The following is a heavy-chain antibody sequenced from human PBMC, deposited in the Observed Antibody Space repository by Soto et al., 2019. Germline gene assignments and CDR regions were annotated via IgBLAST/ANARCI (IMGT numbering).Heavy chain of an antibody. Sequence: PSETLSLTCSVSSDSMNSGGYYWSWIRQHPGKGLEWIGYIYSNGDTYYNPSLKSRVTISIDTSKKQFSLNLTSVTAADTAVYYCARRGGSSSGYYYYAMDVWGQGTTVTVS. CDR1: SDSMNSGGYY. CDR2: IYSNGDT. CDR3: ARRGGSSSGYYYYAMDV. J-gene: IGHJ6*02. V-gene: IGHV4-31*03. D-gene: IGHD6-6*01.